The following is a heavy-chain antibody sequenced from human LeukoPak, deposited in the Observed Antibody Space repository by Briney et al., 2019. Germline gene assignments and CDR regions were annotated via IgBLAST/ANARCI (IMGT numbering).Heavy chain of an antibody. J-gene: IGHJ4*02. CDR1: GGSISSTSYY. V-gene: IGHV4-39*01. D-gene: IGHD6-19*01. Sequence: SETLSLTCTVSGGSISSTSYYWGWIRQPPGKGLEWICNIYYSGSTYYSPSLNSRLTMSVDTSRNHFSLKLSSVTAADTAVYYCARHSYSSGWHAHFDYWGQGTVVAVPS. CDR3: ARHSYSSGWHAHFDY. CDR2: IYYSGST.